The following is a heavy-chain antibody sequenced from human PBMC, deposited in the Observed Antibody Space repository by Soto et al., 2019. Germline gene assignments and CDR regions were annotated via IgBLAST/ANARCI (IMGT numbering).Heavy chain of an antibody. J-gene: IGHJ4*02. Sequence: QVQLEQSGAEVKKPGASVKASCKTSGYTFTSYTLHSVRQAPGQGLEWMGWINAGNGREKYSQRFQERVSLSTDKPATPAYMELRSLRSEDTAMYYCARGGGWVGEASFDSWGQGTLVTVSS. CDR2: INAGNGRE. CDR1: GYTFTSYT. D-gene: IGHD3-10*01. V-gene: IGHV1-3*01. CDR3: ARGGGWVGEASFDS.